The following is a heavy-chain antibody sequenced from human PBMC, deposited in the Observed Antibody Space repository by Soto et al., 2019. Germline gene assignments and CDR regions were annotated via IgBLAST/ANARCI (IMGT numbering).Heavy chain of an antibody. CDR1: GFTFSSYA. CDR2: ISYDGSNK. Sequence: GGSLRLSCAASGFTFSSYAMHWVRQAPGKGLEWVAVISYDGSNKYYADSVKGRFTISRDNSKNTLYLQMNSLRAEDTAVYYCARDPSSGAARPYYYYGMDVWGQGTTVTVSS. V-gene: IGHV3-30-3*01. D-gene: IGHD6-6*01. J-gene: IGHJ6*02. CDR3: ARDPSSGAARPYYYYGMDV.